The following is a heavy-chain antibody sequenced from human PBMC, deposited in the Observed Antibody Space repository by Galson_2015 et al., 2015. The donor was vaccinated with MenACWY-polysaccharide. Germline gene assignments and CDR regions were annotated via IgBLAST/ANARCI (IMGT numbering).Heavy chain of an antibody. J-gene: IGHJ5*02. CDR3: AREPIHGGSFGWFDP. V-gene: IGHV7-4-1*02. CDR2: INTNTGNP. CDR1: GYTFTTYA. Sequence: VKFSCKASGYTFTTYAMNWVRQAPGQGLEWMGGINTNTGNPTYAQGFTGRFVFSLDASASTAYLQISSLKAEDTAMYYCAREPIHGGSFGWFDPWGQGTLVTVSS. D-gene: IGHD3-16*01.